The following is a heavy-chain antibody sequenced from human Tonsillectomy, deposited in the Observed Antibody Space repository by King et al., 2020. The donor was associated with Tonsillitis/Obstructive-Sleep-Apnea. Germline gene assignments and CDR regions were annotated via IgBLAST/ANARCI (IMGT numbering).Heavy chain of an antibody. Sequence: QLQESGPGLVKPSETLSLTCTVSGGSISSYYWSWLRQPPGKGLEWIGYIYYSGSTHYNPSLKSRVTLSVDKSKNQVSLKLSSVTAADTAVYYFVRDMVLEAGGDAFDIWGQGKMVTVSS. CDR3: VRDMVLEAGGDAFDI. V-gene: IGHV4-59*01. CDR2: IYYSGST. D-gene: IGHD2-8*01. J-gene: IGHJ3*02. CDR1: GGSISSYY.